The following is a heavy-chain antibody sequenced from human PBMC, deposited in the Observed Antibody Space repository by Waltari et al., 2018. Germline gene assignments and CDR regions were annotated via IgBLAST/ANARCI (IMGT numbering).Heavy chain of an antibody. CDR2: ISGSGGST. D-gene: IGHD1-1*01. V-gene: IGHV3-23*01. J-gene: IGHJ4*02. CDR3: AKVGLGRGLLDY. Sequence: EVQLLESGGGLVQSGGSVRLYCVASGFTFSSYAMRRVGQAPGKGLEWVSAISGSGGSTYYADSVKGRFTISRDNSKNTLYLQMNSLRAEDTAVYYCAKVGLGRGLLDYWGQGTLVTVSS. CDR1: GFTFSSYA.